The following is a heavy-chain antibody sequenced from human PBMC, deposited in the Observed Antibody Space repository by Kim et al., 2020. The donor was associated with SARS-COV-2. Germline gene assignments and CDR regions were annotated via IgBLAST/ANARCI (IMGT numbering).Heavy chain of an antibody. J-gene: IGHJ4*02. CDR2: ISSSSSYT. CDR3: ARDRDFWSGYPSYFDY. CDR1: GFTFSDYY. V-gene: IGHV3-11*06. D-gene: IGHD3-3*01. Sequence: GGSLRLSCAASGFTFSDYYMSWIRQAPGKGLEWVSYISSSSSYTNYADSVKGRFTISRDNAKNSLYLQMNSLRAEDTAVYYCARDRDFWSGYPSYFDYWGQGTLVTVSS.